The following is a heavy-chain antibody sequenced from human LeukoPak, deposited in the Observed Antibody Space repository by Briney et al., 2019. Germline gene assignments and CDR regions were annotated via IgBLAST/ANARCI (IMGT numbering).Heavy chain of an antibody. Sequence: PSETLSLTCAVYGESLSNYYWAWIRQPPGKGLEWIGDINHRGSTTYNESLESRVTISVDTSREQISLKMRSVTAADTAVYFCASRGHYPRYQFDFWGQGALVTVSS. CDR3: ASRGHYPRYQFDF. J-gene: IGHJ4*02. D-gene: IGHD4-17*01. CDR1: GESLSNYY. CDR2: INHRGST. V-gene: IGHV4-34*01.